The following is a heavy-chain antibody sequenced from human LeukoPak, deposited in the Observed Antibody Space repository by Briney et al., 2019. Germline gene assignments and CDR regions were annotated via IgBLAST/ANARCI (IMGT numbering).Heavy chain of an antibody. V-gene: IGHV1-69*05. CDR2: IIPILGTA. D-gene: IGHD3-3*01. CDR3: ARDRSLRFLEWNSPNWFDP. CDR1: GGTFSSYA. J-gene: IGHJ5*02. Sequence: SVKVSCKASGGTFSSYAISWVRQAPGQGLEWMGRIIPILGTANYAQKFQGRVTITTDESTSTAYMELSSLRSEDTAVYYCARDRSLRFLEWNSPNWFDPWGQGTLVTVSS.